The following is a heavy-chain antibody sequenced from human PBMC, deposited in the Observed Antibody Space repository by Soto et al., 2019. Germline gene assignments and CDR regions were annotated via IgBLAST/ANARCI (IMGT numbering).Heavy chain of an antibody. CDR1: GFTFSSYA. J-gene: IGHJ4*02. CDR3: AKAFGYCTNGVCPYYFDY. V-gene: IGHV3-23*01. D-gene: IGHD2-8*01. Sequence: GGSLRLSCAASGFTFSSYAMSWVRQAPGKGLEWVSAISGSGGSTYYADSVKGRFTISRDNSKNTLYLQMNSLRAEDTAVYYCAKAFGYCTNGVCPYYFDYWGQGTLVTVSS. CDR2: ISGSGGST.